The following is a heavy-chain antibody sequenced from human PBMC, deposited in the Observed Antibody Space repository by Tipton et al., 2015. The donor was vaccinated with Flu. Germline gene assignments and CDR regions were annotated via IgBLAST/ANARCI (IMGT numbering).Heavy chain of an antibody. CDR2: INPNSGGT. CDR1: GYTFTGYY. V-gene: IGHV1-2*02. D-gene: IGHD3-22*01. Sequence: QSGPEVKKPGASVKVSCKASGYTFTGYYMHWVRQAPGQGLEWMGWINPNSGGTNYAQKFQGRVTMTRDTSISTAYMELSRLRSDDTAVYYCARDQIVVVAHYYYYYMDVWGKGTTVTVSS. CDR3: ARDQIVVVAHYYYYYMDV. J-gene: IGHJ6*03.